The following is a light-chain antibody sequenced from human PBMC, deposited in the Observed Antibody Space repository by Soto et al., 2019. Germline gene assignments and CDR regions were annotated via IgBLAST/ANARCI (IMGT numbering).Light chain of an antibody. CDR2: EGN. J-gene: IGLJ3*02. V-gene: IGLV2-23*01. CDR3: CSYAGSRTRV. CDR1: SSDVGSYNL. Sequence: QSALTQPASVSGSPGQSITISCTGTSSDVGSYNLVSWYQQYPGKAPKLMIYEGNKRPSGVSNRFSGSKSGNTASLTISGLQAEDEADYYRCSYAGSRTRVFGGGTKLTVL.